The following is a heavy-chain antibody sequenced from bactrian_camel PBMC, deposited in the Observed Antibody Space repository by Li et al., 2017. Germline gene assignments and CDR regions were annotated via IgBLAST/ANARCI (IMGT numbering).Heavy chain of an antibody. V-gene: IGHV3S1*01. CDR3: ATDCGTGY. J-gene: IGHJ4*01. D-gene: IGHD5*01. CDR2: INTDNSST. CDR1: EYIYSGTC. Sequence: HVQLVESGGGSVQTGGSLTLSCKASEYIYSGTCVGWFRQAPGKVREGVAAINTDNSSTYYADSVKGRFTISRDNAKDTVYLQMSSLKSEDTALYYCATDCGTGYWGQGTQVTVS.